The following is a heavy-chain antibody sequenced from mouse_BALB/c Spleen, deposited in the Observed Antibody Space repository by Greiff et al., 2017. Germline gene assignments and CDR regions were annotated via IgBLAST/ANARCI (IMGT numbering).Heavy chain of an antibody. Sequence: EVQLQESGPGLVKPSQSLSLTCTVTGYSITSDYAWYWIRQFPGNKLEWMGYISYSGSTSYNPSLKSRISITRDTSKNQFFLQLNSVTTEDTATYYCARWDYDYGFDYWGQGTTLTVSS. CDR1: GYSITSDYA. CDR2: ISYSGST. V-gene: IGHV3-2*02. J-gene: IGHJ2*01. CDR3: ARWDYDYGFDY. D-gene: IGHD2-4*01.